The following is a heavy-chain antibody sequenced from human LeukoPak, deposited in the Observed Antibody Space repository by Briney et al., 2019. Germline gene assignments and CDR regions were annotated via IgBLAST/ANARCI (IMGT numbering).Heavy chain of an antibody. CDR3: ARDEEWVVRGAPSL. D-gene: IGHD3-10*02. Sequence: KTSETLSLTCSVSGGSINDFYWTWVRQPPGKGLEWIGHIYSDGRTEYSPSLKSRLSLSVDTSKNQISLRLRSVTAADTAFYFCARDEEWVVRGAPSLWGQGTLVTVSS. CDR2: IYSDGRT. CDR1: GGSINDFY. J-gene: IGHJ4*02. V-gene: IGHV4-59*01.